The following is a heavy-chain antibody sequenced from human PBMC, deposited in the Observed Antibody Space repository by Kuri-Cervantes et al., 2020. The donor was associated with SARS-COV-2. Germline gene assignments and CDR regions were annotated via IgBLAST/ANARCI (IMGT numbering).Heavy chain of an antibody. CDR3: ARGDCSSTSCLIYDAYGMDV. J-gene: IGHJ6*02. CDR1: GYTFTAYY. D-gene: IGHD2-2*01. V-gene: IGHV1-2*02. Sequence: ASVKVSCKASGYTFTAYYMHWVRQAPGQGLEWMGWIIPNNGGTHYALKFQGRVTLTRDTSISTAYMELSGLTSDDTAVYYCARGDCSSTSCLIYDAYGMDVWGQGTTVTVSS. CDR2: IIPNNGGT.